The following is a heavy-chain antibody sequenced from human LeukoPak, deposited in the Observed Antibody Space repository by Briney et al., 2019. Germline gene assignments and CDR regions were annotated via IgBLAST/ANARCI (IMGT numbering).Heavy chain of an antibody. D-gene: IGHD4-23*01. V-gene: IGHV7-4-1*02. CDR2: INTNTGNP. CDR1: GYTFTSYA. CDR3: AKQLTTVADHDAFDI. Sequence: ASVKVSCKASGYTFTSYAMNWVRQAPGQGLEWMGWINTNTGNPTYAQGFTGRFVFSLDTSVSTAYLQISSLKAEDTAVYCCAKQLTTVADHDAFDIWGQGTMVTVSS. J-gene: IGHJ3*02.